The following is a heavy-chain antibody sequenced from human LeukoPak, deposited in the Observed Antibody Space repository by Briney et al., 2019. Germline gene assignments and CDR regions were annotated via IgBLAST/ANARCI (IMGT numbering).Heavy chain of an antibody. CDR1: GFTFSSYA. D-gene: IGHD3-10*01. CDR3: AKGPITMVRGVITPFDY. J-gene: IGHJ4*02. V-gene: IGHV3-23*01. CDR2: ISGSGGST. Sequence: GGSLRLSCAASGFTFSSYAMSWVRQAPGKGLEWVSAISGSGGSTYYADSVKGRFTISRDNSKNTLYLQMNSLRAEDTAVYYCAKGPITMVRGVITPFDYWGQGTLDTVSS.